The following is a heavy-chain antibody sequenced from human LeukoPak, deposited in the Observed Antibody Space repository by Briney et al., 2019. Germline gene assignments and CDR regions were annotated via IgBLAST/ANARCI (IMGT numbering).Heavy chain of an antibody. J-gene: IGHJ5*02. V-gene: IGHV4-39*01. CDR2: IYYSGST. CDR3: ARAPRGYTTSNWFDP. D-gene: IGHD5-18*01. Sequence: SETLSLTCTVSGGSISSSSFYWGWIRQPPGKGLEWIGTIYYSGSTYYNPSLKSRVTISVDTSKNQFSLKLISVTAADTAVYFCARAPRGYTTSNWFDPWGQGTLVTVSS. CDR1: GGSISSSSFY.